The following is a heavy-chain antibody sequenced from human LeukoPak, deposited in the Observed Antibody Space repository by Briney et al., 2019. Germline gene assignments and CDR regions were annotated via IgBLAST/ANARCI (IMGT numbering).Heavy chain of an antibody. CDR1: GGSISSYY. D-gene: IGHD3-3*01. V-gene: IGHV4-59*01. J-gene: IGHJ4*02. CDR2: IYYSGST. CDR3: ARNDDFWSGYYDY. Sequence: SETLSLTCTLSGGSISSYYWSWIRQPPGKGLEWIGYIYYSGSTNYNPSLKSRVTISVDTSKNQFSLKLSSVTAADTAVYYCARNDDFWSGYYDYWGQGTLVTVSS.